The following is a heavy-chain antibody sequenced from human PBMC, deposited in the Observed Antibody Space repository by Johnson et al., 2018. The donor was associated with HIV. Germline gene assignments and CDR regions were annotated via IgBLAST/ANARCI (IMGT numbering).Heavy chain of an antibody. V-gene: IGHV3-30*14. Sequence: VQVLESGGGVVQPGRSLRLSCAASGFTFRSYAMHWVRQAPGKGLEWVAVISYDGSNIYYADSVKGRFTISRDNSKNTLYLQMGSLRAEDMAVYYCARGLTIFGVVTDAFDIWGQGTMVTVSS. D-gene: IGHD3-3*01. CDR3: ARGLTIFGVVTDAFDI. CDR1: GFTFRSYA. J-gene: IGHJ3*02. CDR2: ISYDGSNI.